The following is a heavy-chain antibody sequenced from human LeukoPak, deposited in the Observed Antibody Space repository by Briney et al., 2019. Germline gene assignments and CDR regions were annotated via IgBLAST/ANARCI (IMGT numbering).Heavy chain of an antibody. D-gene: IGHD6-13*01. CDR3: ARSSSWYPFDY. J-gene: IGHJ4*02. CDR1: GFTFSSYG. CDR2: IWYDGSNK. Sequence: SLRLSCAASGFTFSSYGMHWVRQAPGKGLEWVAVIWYDGSNKYYADSVKGRFTISRDNSKNTLYLQMNSLRTEDTAVYYCARSSSWYPFDYWGQGTLVTVSS. V-gene: IGHV3-33*01.